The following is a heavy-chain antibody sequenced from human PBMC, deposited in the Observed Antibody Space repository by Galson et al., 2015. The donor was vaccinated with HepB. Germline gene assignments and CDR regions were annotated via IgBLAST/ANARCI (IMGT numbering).Heavy chain of an antibody. Sequence: SVKVSCKASGGTFSNSDFSSYALSWVRQAPGQGLEWMGGIIPVVGIANYAQKFQCRATITADKSTSTAYLELSRLRPEDTAVYYCARGRYTTVTTIVYYYYHMDVWGKGTTVTVSS. CDR1: GGTFSNSDFSSYA. D-gene: IGHD4-17*01. CDR2: IIPVVGIA. J-gene: IGHJ6*03. V-gene: IGHV1-69*10. CDR3: ARGRYTTVTTIVYYYYHMDV.